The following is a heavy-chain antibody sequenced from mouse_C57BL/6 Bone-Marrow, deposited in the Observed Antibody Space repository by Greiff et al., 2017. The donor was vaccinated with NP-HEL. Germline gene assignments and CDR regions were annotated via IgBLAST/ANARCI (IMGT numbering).Heavy chain of an antibody. D-gene: IGHD3-2*02. J-gene: IGHJ2*01. V-gene: IGHV1-74*01. CDR1: GYTFTSYW. CDR2: IHPSDSDT. CDR3: ARGGVVQLMLQDY. Sequence: QVQLQQPGAELVKPGASVKVSCKASGYTFTSYWMHWVKQRPGQGLEWIGRIHPSDSDTNYNQKFKGKATLTVDKSSSTAYMQLSSLTSKDSAVYYCARGGVVQLMLQDYWGQGTTLTVSS.